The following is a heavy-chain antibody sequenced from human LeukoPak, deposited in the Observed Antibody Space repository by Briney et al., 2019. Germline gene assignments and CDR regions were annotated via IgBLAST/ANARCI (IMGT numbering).Heavy chain of an antibody. Sequence: PGGSLRLSCAASGFTFSNYGMHWVRQAPGKGLEGVAGIWCDGGYKDYADSVKGRFTISRDNSKKTLFLQMDSLRAEDTCIYYCARNYYDSSGYQESTFNYWGQGTLVTVSS. V-gene: IGHV3-33*01. CDR3: ARNYYDSSGYQESTFNY. CDR1: GFTFSNYG. CDR2: IWCDGGYK. D-gene: IGHD3-22*01. J-gene: IGHJ4*02.